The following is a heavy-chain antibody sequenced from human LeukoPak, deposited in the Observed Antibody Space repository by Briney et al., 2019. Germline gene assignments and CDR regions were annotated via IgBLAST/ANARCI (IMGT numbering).Heavy chain of an antibody. CDR2: ISSSSSTI. V-gene: IGHV3-48*01. J-gene: IGHJ4*02. CDR3: AKSRSGSANWALQIFDN. CDR1: GFTFSTYA. D-gene: IGHD1-1*01. Sequence: PGGSLRLSCAASGFTFSTYAMNWVRQAPGKGLEWVSYISSSSSTIYYADSVKGRFTISRDNAKNSLYLQMNSLRAEDTAVYFCAKSRSGSANWALQIFDNWSQGTLVTVSS.